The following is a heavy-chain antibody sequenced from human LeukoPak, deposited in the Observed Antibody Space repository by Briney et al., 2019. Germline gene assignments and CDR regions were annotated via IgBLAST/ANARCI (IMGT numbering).Heavy chain of an antibody. CDR2: ISGSGGST. CDR3: TKGFGYYFDY. CDR1: GFTFSSYA. D-gene: IGHD3-3*01. V-gene: IGHV3-23*01. J-gene: IGHJ4*02. Sequence: GGSLRLSCAASGFTFSSYAMSWVRQAPGKGLEWVSGISGSGGSTYYADSVKGRFTISRDNSKNTLSLQMNSLRAEDTALYFCTKGFGYYFDYWGQGTLVTVSS.